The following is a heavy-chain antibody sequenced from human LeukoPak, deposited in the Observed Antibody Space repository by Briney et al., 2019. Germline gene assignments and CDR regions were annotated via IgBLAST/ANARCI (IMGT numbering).Heavy chain of an antibody. CDR1: GFTFSSYA. V-gene: IGHV3-23*01. J-gene: IGHJ4*02. D-gene: IGHD1-26*01. Sequence: GGSLRLSCTASGFTFSSYAMSWVRQAPGKGLEWVSAISGSGGSTYYADSVKGRFTISRDNSKNTLYLQMNSLRAEDTAVYYCAKDMSYSGSYSVYWSQGTLVTVSS. CDR3: AKDMSYSGSYSVY. CDR2: ISGSGGST.